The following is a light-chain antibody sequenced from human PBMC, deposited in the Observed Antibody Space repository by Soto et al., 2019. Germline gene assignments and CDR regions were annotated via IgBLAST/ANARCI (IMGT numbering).Light chain of an antibody. CDR1: SSDVGDYNY. CDR3: CSYAGSRYV. V-gene: IGLV2-11*01. Sequence: QSALTQPRSVSGSPGQSVTISCTGTSSDVGDYNYVSWYQQHPGKAPKLMIYDVSKRPSGVPDRFSGSKSGNTASLTISGLQAEDEADYYCCSYAGSRYVFGTGTKVTVL. J-gene: IGLJ1*01. CDR2: DVS.